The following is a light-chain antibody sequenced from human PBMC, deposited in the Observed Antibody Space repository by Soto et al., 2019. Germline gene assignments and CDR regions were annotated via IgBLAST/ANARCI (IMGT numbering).Light chain of an antibody. CDR1: QSVSSTY. CDR2: GAS. J-gene: IGKJ2*01. Sequence: EIVLTQSPGTLSLSPGERATLSCRASQSVSSTYLAWYQQKPGQAPRLVIYGASSRATGIPDRFTGSGSGTDFILTISRLEPEDFAVYYCQLYGDSPPNTFGQGTKLEIK. V-gene: IGKV3-20*01. CDR3: QLYGDSPPNT.